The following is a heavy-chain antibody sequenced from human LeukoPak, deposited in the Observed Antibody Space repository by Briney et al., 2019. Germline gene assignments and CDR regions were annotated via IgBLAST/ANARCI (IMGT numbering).Heavy chain of an antibody. J-gene: IGHJ4*02. CDR3: ARVTLGSTRGFDY. D-gene: IGHD2/OR15-2a*01. CDR1: GFTFSGYS. CDR2: ISGSRSTI. V-gene: IGHV3-48*02. Sequence: SGRSLRLSCAASGFTFSGYSMNWVRQAPGKGLEWVSYISGSRSTIYYADSVKGRFTISRDNAKNSLYLQMNSLRDEDAAIYYCARVTLGSTRGFDYWGQGTLVTVSS.